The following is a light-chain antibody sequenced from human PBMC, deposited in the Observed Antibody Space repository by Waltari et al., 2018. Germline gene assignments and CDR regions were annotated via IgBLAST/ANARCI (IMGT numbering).Light chain of an antibody. CDR3: HQTFSHPRPS. CDR1: QSISTY. CDR2: AAS. J-gene: IGKJ2*01. Sequence: DIQMTQSPSSLSASLGDRVTITCRASQSISTYLKWFQHKPGQAPKLLIYAASSLQSAVPSRFRGSGSGTDFTLTITSLQPEDFATYYCHQTFSHPRPSFGQGTKVDI. V-gene: IGKV1-39*01.